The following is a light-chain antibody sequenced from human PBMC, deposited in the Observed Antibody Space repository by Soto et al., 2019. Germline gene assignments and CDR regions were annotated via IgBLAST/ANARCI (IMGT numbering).Light chain of an antibody. Sequence: AIQMTQSPFSLSASVGDSVTIPCRASQGIRDDLSWYQQTAGKXPKPLXLTASKLNSGVPSRFSGSFSGQNFSPTISDLQPEDCATYDCLQDYSSPGTLGQGTKADIK. V-gene: IGKV1-6*01. CDR2: TAS. CDR3: LQDYSSPGT. J-gene: IGKJ1*01. CDR1: QGIRDD.